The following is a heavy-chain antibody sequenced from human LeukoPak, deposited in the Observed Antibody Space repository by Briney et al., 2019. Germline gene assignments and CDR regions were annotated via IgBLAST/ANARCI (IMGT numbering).Heavy chain of an antibody. Sequence: GGSLRLSCAASRFAFSSYSINWVRQAPGKGLEWLSYITSSSSTIYYADSVKGRFTISRDNAKNSLYLQMSSLRDEDTAVYYCAKDSAYSYGSVLDYWGQGTLVTVSS. J-gene: IGHJ4*02. CDR3: AKDSAYSYGSVLDY. V-gene: IGHV3-48*02. CDR2: ITSSSSTI. CDR1: RFAFSSYS. D-gene: IGHD5-18*01.